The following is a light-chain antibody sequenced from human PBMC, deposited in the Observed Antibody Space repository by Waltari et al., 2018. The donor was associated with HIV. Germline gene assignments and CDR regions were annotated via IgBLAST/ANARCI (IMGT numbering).Light chain of an antibody. CDR1: SSNIGAGYD. V-gene: IGLV1-40*01. CDR2: ANA. J-gene: IGLJ2*01. CDR3: QSDDSRRSGRG. Sequence: QSVLTQPPSVSGAPGQRVTISCTWTSSNIGAGYDGHWYQQLPETAPKLLIYANAPRPSGVPDRFSSSKSATSASLDITGLRADHEADYYCQSDDSRRSGRGFGGETKLTVL.